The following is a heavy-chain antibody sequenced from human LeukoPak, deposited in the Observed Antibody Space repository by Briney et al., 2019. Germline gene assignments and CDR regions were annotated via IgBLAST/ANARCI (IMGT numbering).Heavy chain of an antibody. J-gene: IGHJ3*02. Sequence: PGGSLRLSCAASGFTFSSYSMNWVRQAPGKGLEWVSSISSSSSYIYYADSVKGRFTISRDNAKNSLYLQMNSLRAEDTAVYYCARGTPMTPRACDIWGQGTMVTVSS. CDR2: ISSSSSYI. D-gene: IGHD2-15*01. V-gene: IGHV3-21*01. CDR3: ARGTPMTPRACDI. CDR1: GFTFSSYS.